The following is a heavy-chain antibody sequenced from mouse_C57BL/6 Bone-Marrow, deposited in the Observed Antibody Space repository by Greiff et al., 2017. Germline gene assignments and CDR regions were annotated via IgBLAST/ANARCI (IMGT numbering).Heavy chain of an antibody. Sequence: QVQLQQPGAELVKPGASVTLSCKASGYTFTSYWMQWVKQRPGQGLEWIGEIDPAGSYANYTQMIKGTATWTVDSSSSTVFMKHRSMTSEDSTVYYSTSSFYGWYFDVWGTGTTVTVSS. D-gene: IGHD1-1*01. CDR3: TSSFYGWYFDV. V-gene: IGHV1-50*01. J-gene: IGHJ1*03. CDR1: GYTFTSYW. CDR2: IDPAGSYA.